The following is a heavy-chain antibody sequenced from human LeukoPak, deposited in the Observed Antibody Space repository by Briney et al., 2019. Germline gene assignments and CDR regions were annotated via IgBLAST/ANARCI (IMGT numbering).Heavy chain of an antibody. D-gene: IGHD2/OR15-2a*01. J-gene: IGHJ5*02. CDR3: ARGGVVIRGDNNWFDP. CDR1: GGSFSGYY. CDR2: INHSGST. Sequence: SETLSLTCAVYGGSFSGYYWSWIRQPPGKGLEWIGEINHSGSTNYNPSLKSRVTISVDTSKNQFSLKLSSVTAADTAVYYCARGGVVIRGDNNWFDPWGQGTLVTVSS. V-gene: IGHV4-34*09.